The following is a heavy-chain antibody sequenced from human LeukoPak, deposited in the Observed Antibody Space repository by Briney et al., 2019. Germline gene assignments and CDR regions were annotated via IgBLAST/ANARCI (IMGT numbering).Heavy chain of an antibody. V-gene: IGHV4-39*01. J-gene: IGHJ4*02. CDR3: AQIRPSTYHDSSGSFDY. Sequence: PSETLSLTCTVSGGSISSSSYYWGWIRQPPGKGLEWIGSTYYSGSTYYNPSLKSRVAISVDTSKTQFSLKLSSVTAADTAVYYCAQIRPSTYHDSSGSFDYWGQGTLVTVSS. CDR1: GGSISSSSYY. D-gene: IGHD3-22*01. CDR2: TYYSGST.